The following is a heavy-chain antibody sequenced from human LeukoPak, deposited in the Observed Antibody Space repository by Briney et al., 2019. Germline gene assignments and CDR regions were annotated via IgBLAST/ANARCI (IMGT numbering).Heavy chain of an antibody. CDR3: ARIHVRTILGVVISTSRFDP. D-gene: IGHD3-3*01. CDR1: GYTFTSYD. J-gene: IGHJ5*02. Sequence: GASVKLSCKASGYTFTSYDINWVRQATGPGLEWMGWMNPNSGNTGYAQKFQGRGTMTRNTSISTAYMELSSLRSEDTAVYYCARIHVRTILGVVISTSRFDPWGQGTLVTVSS. V-gene: IGHV1-8*01. CDR2: MNPNSGNT.